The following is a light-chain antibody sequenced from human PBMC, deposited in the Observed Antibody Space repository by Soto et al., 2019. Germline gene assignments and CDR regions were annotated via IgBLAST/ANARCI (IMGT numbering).Light chain of an antibody. J-gene: IGKJ5*01. Sequence: DIQMTQSPSSLSAYLGDRVTITCRASQGISNHLAWYQQKPGRLPKLLLFGASTLQSGVPARFSGSGSGTLFTLTINGLLPEDVATYYCQQANSFPITFGQGTRLEIK. CDR2: GAS. CDR3: QQANSFPIT. V-gene: IGKV1-27*01. CDR1: QGISNH.